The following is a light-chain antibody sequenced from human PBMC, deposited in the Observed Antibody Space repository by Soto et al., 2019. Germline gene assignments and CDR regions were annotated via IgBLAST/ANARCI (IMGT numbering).Light chain of an antibody. CDR1: SSDIGAYNY. CDR2: GVT. CDR3: FSHRSGDSHV. V-gene: IGLV2-14*01. Sequence: QSVLTQPASVSGSPGQSITISCTGTSSDIGAYNYVSWYQQYPGKAPKLMIYGVTNRPSGVSNRFSGSKTGNTASLTISGLQAEDEADYYCFSHRSGDSHVFGTGTKRTVL. J-gene: IGLJ1*01.